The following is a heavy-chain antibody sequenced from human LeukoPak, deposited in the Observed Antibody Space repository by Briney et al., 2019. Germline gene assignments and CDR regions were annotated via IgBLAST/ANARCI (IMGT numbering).Heavy chain of an antibody. CDR2: INHSGST. CDR3: ARGRYCSGGSCYYNWFDP. V-gene: IGHV4-39*07. D-gene: IGHD2-15*01. J-gene: IGHJ5*02. CDR1: GGSVSNSRVY. Sequence: SETLSLTCTVSGGSVSNSRVYWGWIRQTPGEGLEWIGEINHSGSTNYNPSLKSRVTISVDTSKNQFSLKLSSVTAADTAVYYCARGRYCSGGSCYYNWFDPWGQGTLVTVSS.